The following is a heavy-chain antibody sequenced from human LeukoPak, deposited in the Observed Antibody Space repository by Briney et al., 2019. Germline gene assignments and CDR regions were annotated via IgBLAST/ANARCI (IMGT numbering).Heavy chain of an antibody. CDR1: GGSISSGGYY. V-gene: IGHV4-31*03. D-gene: IGHD2-8*01. Sequence: SETLSLTCTVSGGSISSGGYYWSWIRQHPGKGLEWIGYIYYSGSTYYNPSLKSRVTISVDTSKNQFSLKLSSVTAADTAVYYCARGPSRTNDVRDYWGQGTLATVSS. CDR3: ARGPSRTNDVRDY. J-gene: IGHJ4*02. CDR2: IYYSGST.